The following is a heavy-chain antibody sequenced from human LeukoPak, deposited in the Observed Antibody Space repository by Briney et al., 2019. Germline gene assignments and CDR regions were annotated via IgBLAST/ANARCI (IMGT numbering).Heavy chain of an antibody. D-gene: IGHD5-18*01. CDR1: GFSFSDYY. J-gene: IGHJ4*02. CDR3: ARAGRGFSYGSMDN. CDR2: ISSSGSTI. V-gene: IGHV3-11*01. Sequence: GGSLRLSCAASGFSFSDYYMSWIRQAPGKGLEWISYISSSGSTIKYADSVKGRLTFSRDNAKNALYLQMNSLRAEDTAVYYCARAGRGFSYGSMDNWGQETLVTVSS.